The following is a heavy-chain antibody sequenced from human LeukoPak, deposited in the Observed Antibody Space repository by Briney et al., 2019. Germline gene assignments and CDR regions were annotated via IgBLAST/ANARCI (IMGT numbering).Heavy chain of an antibody. CDR1: GFTFSSYG. D-gene: IGHD3-22*01. CDR2: ISGSGGAT. CDR3: AKGVGYDCSGWGLDH. J-gene: IGHJ4*02. V-gene: IGHV3-23*01. Sequence: GGSLRLSCAASGFTFSSYGMSWVRQAPGKGLEWVSDISGSGGATYYADSVKDRFTISRDNSKNTLYLQMNSPRAEDTAVYYCAKGVGYDCSGWGLDHWGQGTLVTVSS.